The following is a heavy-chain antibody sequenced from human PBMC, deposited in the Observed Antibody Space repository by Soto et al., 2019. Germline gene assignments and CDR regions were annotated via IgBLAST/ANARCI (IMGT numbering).Heavy chain of an antibody. CDR2: TSPYNGHT. CDR3: TRVGYYGSGTSDD. Sequence: QVQLVQSGAEVKKPGASVKVSCKTSGYTFRSYGISWVRQAPGQGLEWMGWTSPYNGHTNYAQKFQGRVTMTTDTSTTTAYMELRSLRYDDTAVYYCTRVGYYGSGTSDDWGQGTLLTVSS. J-gene: IGHJ4*02. D-gene: IGHD3-10*01. CDR1: GYTFRSYG. V-gene: IGHV1-18*01.